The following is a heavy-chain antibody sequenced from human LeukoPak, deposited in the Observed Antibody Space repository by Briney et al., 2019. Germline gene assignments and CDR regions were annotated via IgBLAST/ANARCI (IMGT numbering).Heavy chain of an antibody. CDR3: ARGPPKINWNRNIAPGY. V-gene: IGHV4-59*12. D-gene: IGHD1/OR15-1a*01. J-gene: IGHJ4*02. CDR1: GGSINTYY. Sequence: SETLSLTCTVSGGSINTYYGSWIRQPPGKGLEWIGYIYYSGSTKYNPSLERRISISVDTSKNQFSLQLNSVTPEDTAVYYCARGPPKINWNRNIAPGYWGQGTLVTVSS. CDR2: IYYSGST.